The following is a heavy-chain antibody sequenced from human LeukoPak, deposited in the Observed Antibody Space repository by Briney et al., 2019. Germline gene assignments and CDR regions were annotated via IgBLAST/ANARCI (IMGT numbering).Heavy chain of an antibody. J-gene: IGHJ4*02. CDR2: INDSGST. Sequence: SETLSLTCAVYGESFSGHYWTWVRQPPGKGLEWIGEINDSGSTNNNPSLKSRVTISVDTSKNQFSLKLRSVTAADMAVYYCARARGTVAIDYRGQGTLVTVSS. D-gene: IGHD5-12*01. CDR3: ARARGTVAIDY. CDR1: GESFSGHY. V-gene: IGHV4-34*01.